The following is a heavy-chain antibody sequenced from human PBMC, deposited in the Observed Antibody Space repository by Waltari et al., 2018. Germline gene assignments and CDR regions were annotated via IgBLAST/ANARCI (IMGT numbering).Heavy chain of an antibody. CDR1: GFNFRDYS. CDR2: ISTTSRYI. CDR3: ARDKCSTTCFGWFDT. D-gene: IGHD2-2*01. Sequence: EVRLVDSGGGLVKPGGSLRLSCEASGFNFRDYSMAWVRQTPGKGLEWISAISTTSRYIYHADSVKGRFTISRDNAKNSLYLQMDSLRAEDTALYYCARDKCSTTCFGWFDTWGQGILVTVS. V-gene: IGHV3-21*06. J-gene: IGHJ5*02.